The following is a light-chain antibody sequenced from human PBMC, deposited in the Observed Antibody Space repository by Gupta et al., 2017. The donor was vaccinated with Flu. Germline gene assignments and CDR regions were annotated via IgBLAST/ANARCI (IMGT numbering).Light chain of an antibody. CDR1: QSVSSY. Sequence: ERATLSCRASQSVSSYLAWYQQKPGQAPRLLIYDASNRATGIPARFRGSGSGTDFTLTISSLEPEDFAVYYCQQRSNWPPLTFGGGTKVEIK. J-gene: IGKJ4*01. CDR3: QQRSNWPPLT. CDR2: DAS. V-gene: IGKV3-11*01.